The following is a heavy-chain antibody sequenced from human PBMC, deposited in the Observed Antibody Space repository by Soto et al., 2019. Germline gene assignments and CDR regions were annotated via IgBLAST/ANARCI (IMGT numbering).Heavy chain of an antibody. CDR3: AKDAVPGPPDYFAF. D-gene: IGHD6-19*01. CDR2: ISSGGRHQ. V-gene: IGHV3-30*04. CDR1: GFTFSAYE. Sequence: GGSLRLSCVGSGFTFSAYEIHWVRQAPGKGLDWVAVISSGGRHQFYTDSVRGRFTIFRDDSRNTVYLQMNNLTPQDAAIYHCAKDAVPGPPDYFAFWGQGTLVTVSS. J-gene: IGHJ4*02.